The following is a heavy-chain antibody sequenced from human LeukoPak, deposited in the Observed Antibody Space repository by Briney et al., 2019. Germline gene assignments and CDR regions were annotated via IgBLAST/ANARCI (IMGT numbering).Heavy chain of an antibody. D-gene: IGHD3-22*01. J-gene: IGHJ4*02. CDR2: ISRSGGST. CDR1: GFTFSSYA. Sequence: PGGSLRLSCAASGFTFSSYAMSWVRQAPGKGLEWVSAISRSGGSTYYADSVKGRFTISRDNSKNTLYLQMNSLRAEHTAVYYCAKVSITMIVVVIPLFDYWGQGTLVTVSS. V-gene: IGHV3-23*01. CDR3: AKVSITMIVVVIPLFDY.